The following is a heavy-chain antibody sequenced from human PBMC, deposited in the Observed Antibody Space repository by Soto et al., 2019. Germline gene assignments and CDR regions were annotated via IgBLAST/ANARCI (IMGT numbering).Heavy chain of an antibody. D-gene: IGHD6-19*01. CDR1: GYTLTELS. Sequence: ASVKVSCKVSGYTLTELSMHWVRQAPGKGLEWMGGFDPEDGETIYAQKFQGRVTMTEDTSTDTAYMELSSQRSEDTAVYYCATGDSSGWTRGSFDYWGQGTLVTVSS. CDR2: FDPEDGET. CDR3: ATGDSSGWTRGSFDY. J-gene: IGHJ4*02. V-gene: IGHV1-24*01.